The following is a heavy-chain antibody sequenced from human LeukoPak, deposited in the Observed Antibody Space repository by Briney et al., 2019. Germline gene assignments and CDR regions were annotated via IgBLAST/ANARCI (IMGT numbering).Heavy chain of an antibody. CDR1: GFTFSSYA. CDR2: IKSDGTSA. CDR3: GILPPGY. J-gene: IGHJ4*02. V-gene: IGHV3-74*01. Sequence: GGSLRLSCAASGFTFSSYAMSWVRQAPGKGLVWVARIKSDGTSANYADSVRGRFTISRDDAKNTLYLLMNSLGDEDTAVYYCGILPPGYWSQGTQVTVS. D-gene: IGHD2-8*02.